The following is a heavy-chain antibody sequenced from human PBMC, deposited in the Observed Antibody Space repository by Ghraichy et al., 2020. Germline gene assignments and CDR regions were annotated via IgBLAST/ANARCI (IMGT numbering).Heavy chain of an antibody. Sequence: LSLPCAASGFTFSSYWMSWVRQAPGKGLEWVANIKRDGSEKYYVDSVKGRFTVSRDNAKNSLYLQMNSLRAEDTAVYYCARDHKSMGGLIWGQGTMVTVSS. CDR3: ARDHKSMGGLI. J-gene: IGHJ3*02. V-gene: IGHV3-7*01. D-gene: IGHD2/OR15-2a*01. CDR1: GFTFSSYW. CDR2: IKRDGSEK.